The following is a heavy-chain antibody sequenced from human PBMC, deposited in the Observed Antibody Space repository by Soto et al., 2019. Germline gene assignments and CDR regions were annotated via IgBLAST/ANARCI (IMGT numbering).Heavy chain of an antibody. D-gene: IGHD3-3*01. V-gene: IGHV4-59*01. J-gene: IGHJ4*02. Sequence: PSETLRLTCTVSGGSISSYYWSWSRQPPGKGLEWIGYIYYSGSTNYNPSLKSRVTISVDTSKNQFSLKLSSVTAADTAVYYCARADFWSGYPDFDYWGQGTLVTVSS. CDR1: GGSISSYY. CDR2: IYYSGST. CDR3: ARADFWSGYPDFDY.